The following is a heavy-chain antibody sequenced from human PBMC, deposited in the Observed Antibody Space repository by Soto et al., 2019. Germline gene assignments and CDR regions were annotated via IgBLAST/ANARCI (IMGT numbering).Heavy chain of an antibody. Sequence: EVQVLESGGGLVQPGGSLRLSCEGSGFTVSSHAMTWIRQAPGKGPEWVSTITADGGTYYADSVKGRFAMSRDTSESTVYLQMNSLGAADTAAYYCAPHVSCSGGSCQYDAFAIRGQGTMVTVSS. J-gene: IGHJ3*02. D-gene: IGHD2-15*01. CDR3: APHVSCSGGSCQYDAFAI. V-gene: IGHV3-23*01. CDR2: ITADGGT. CDR1: GFTVSSHA.